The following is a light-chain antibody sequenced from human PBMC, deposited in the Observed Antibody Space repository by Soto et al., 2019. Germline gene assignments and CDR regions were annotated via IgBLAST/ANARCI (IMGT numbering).Light chain of an antibody. V-gene: IGLV1-44*01. Sequence: QSVLTQPPSASGTPGQRVTISCSGSSSNIGSNTVSWYQQLPQRAPKLLIFSNNQRPSGVSDRFSGSKSGTSASLAISGLQSEDEADYYCATWADGLNSYVFGTGTKLTVL. CDR2: SNN. CDR1: SSNIGSNT. J-gene: IGLJ1*01. CDR3: ATWADGLNSYV.